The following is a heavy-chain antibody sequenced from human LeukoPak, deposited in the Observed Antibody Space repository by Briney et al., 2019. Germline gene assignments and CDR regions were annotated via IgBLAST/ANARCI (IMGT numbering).Heavy chain of an antibody. J-gene: IGHJ6*02. CDR1: GGSISNSDYF. CDR3: ARNYYYKGMDV. CDR2: VFFSGSS. Sequence: SETLSLTSTVSGGSISNSDYFWGWLRQPPGKGLEWIGNVFFSGSSNYNPSLKSRATVFVVMSKNQFFLKLGSVTAADTAVYYCARNYYYKGMDVWGQGTTVTVSS. V-gene: IGHV4-61*05.